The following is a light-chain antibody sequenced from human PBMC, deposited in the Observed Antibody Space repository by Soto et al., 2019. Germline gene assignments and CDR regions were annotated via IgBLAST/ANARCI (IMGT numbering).Light chain of an antibody. CDR3: CSYTSLSTVV. CDR1: SSDVGGYNH. Sequence: QSVLTQPASVSGSPGQSITISCTGTSSDVGGYNHVSWYQHSPGKAPKLILFAVSDRPSGVSHRVSGSKSGNTASLTISGIQADDEADYYCCSYTSLSTVVFGGGTKLTVL. J-gene: IGLJ2*01. V-gene: IGLV2-14*01. CDR2: AVS.